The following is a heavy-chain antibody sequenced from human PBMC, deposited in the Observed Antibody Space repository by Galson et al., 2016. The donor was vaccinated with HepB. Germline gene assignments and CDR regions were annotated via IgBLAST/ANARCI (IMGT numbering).Heavy chain of an antibody. CDR2: VWSDGIQK. V-gene: IGHV3-33*01. D-gene: IGHD2-15*01. CDR3: ARGQGYCSGGTCHGIDY. CDR1: EFTFSRYG. J-gene: IGHJ4*02. Sequence: SLRLSCAASEFTFSRYGIHWVRQARGKGLDWVAVVWSDGIQKYFADSVKGRFTISRDNSKNTVYQQMNSLRAEDTAVYYCARGQGYCSGGTCHGIDYWGQGTVVTVSS.